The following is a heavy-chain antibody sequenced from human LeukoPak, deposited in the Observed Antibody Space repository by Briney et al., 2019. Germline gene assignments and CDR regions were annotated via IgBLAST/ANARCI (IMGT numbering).Heavy chain of an antibody. D-gene: IGHD3-22*01. CDR1: GFTFSSYG. CDR2: IWYDGSNK. Sequence: PGGSLRLSCAASGFTFSSYGMHWVRQAPGKGLEWVAVIWYDGSNKYYADSVKGRFTISRDNSKNTLYLQMNSLRAEDTAVYYCARGSYYYDSSGYYQFDPWGQGTLVTVSS. V-gene: IGHV3-33*01. CDR3: ARGSYYYDSSGYYQFDP. J-gene: IGHJ5*02.